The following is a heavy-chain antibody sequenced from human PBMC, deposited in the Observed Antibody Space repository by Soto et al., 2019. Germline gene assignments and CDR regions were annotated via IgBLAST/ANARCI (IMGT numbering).Heavy chain of an antibody. CDR3: ASIPRRGYSYGIDY. D-gene: IGHD2-21*02. V-gene: IGHV4-31*03. CDR1: GGSISSGTSY. J-gene: IGHJ4*02. Sequence: QVQLQESGPGLVKPSQTLSLTCNVSGGSISSGTSYWTWIRQHPGEGLEWIGHIYFTGATYCNPSLRSRLTMSVDTSKNQFSLKLTSVTAADTATYYCASIPRRGYSYGIDYWGQGTLVTVSS. CDR2: IYFTGAT.